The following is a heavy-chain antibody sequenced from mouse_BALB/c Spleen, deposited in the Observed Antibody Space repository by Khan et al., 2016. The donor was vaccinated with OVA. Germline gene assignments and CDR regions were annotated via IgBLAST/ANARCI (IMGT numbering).Heavy chain of an antibody. CDR2: ITYSGST. V-gene: IGHV3-2*02. J-gene: IGHJ3*01. Sequence: VQLKESGPGLVKPSQSLSLTCTVTGYSITSDFAWNWIRQFPGNKLEWMGYITYSGSTSYNPSLKSRISITRDTSKNQFFRQLNYVTTEDTATYYCAIGRTYWGQGTLVTVSA. CDR3: AIGRTY. CDR1: GYSITSDFA.